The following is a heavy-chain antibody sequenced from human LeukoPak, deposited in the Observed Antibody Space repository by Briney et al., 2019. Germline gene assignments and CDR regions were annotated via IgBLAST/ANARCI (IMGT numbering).Heavy chain of an antibody. D-gene: IGHD2-2*01. CDR1: GFTVSSNY. Sequence: GGSLRLSCAASGFTVSSNYMSWVRQAPGKGLEWVSVIYSGGSTYYADSVKGRFTISRHNSKNTLYLQMNSLRSDDTAVYYCARGVTRSSTGGWGQGTLVTVSS. J-gene: IGHJ4*02. CDR2: IYSGGST. CDR3: ARGVTRSSTGG. V-gene: IGHV3-53*04.